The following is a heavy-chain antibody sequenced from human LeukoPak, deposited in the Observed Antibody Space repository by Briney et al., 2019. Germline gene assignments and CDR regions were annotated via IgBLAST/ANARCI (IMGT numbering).Heavy chain of an antibody. D-gene: IGHD3-3*01. J-gene: IGHJ5*02. V-gene: IGHV1-69*05. Sequence: SVKVSCTASGGTFRNSAISWVRQAPGQGLEWMGGIIPISGTTNYAQKFQGRVTLTTDESTTTAYMELSSLRSEDTAVYYCARDNRRYDFWSGQTPNWFDPWGQGTLVTVSS. CDR2: IIPISGTT. CDR1: GGTFRNSA. CDR3: ARDNRRYDFWSGQTPNWFDP.